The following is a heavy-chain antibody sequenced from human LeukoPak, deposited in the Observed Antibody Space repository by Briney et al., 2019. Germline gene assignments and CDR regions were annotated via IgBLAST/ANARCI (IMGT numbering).Heavy chain of an antibody. Sequence: PGRSLRLSCAASGFTFDDYAMHWVRQAPGKGLEWVSGISWNSGSIGYADSVKGRFTISRDNAKNSLYLQMNSLRAEDTALYYCAKGGLTGYMDAFDIWGQGAMVTVSS. J-gene: IGHJ3*02. D-gene: IGHD3-9*01. CDR2: ISWNSGSI. CDR1: GFTFDDYA. V-gene: IGHV3-9*01. CDR3: AKGGLTGYMDAFDI.